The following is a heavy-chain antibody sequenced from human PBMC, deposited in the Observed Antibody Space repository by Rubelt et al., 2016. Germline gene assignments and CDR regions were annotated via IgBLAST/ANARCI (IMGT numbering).Heavy chain of an antibody. Sequence: QVQLQESGPGLVKPSETLSLTCTVSGYSISSGYYWGWIRQPPGKGLEWIGSIYHSGSTYYNPSLKSRVTISVDTSKNQVSLKLSSVPAADTAVYYCARVMSRPAAIPYYFDYWGQGTLVTVSS. CDR2: IYHSGST. J-gene: IGHJ4*02. D-gene: IGHD2-2*01. CDR3: ARVMSRPAAIPYYFDY. CDR1: GYSISSGYY. V-gene: IGHV4-38-2*02.